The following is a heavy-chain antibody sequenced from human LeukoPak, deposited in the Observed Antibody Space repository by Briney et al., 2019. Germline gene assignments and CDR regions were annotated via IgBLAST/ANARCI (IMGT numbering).Heavy chain of an antibody. CDR2: ISSSGSRI. V-gene: IGHV3-11*01. CDR3: ARLGYCSSTSCSNYYYYGMDV. CDR1: GFTFSEYY. Sequence: GGALRLSCAASGFTFSEYYMSWIRQAPGKGVEGGSYISSSGSRIYFAVSVKAPFTISRATAKISLYLQMNSLRAEDTAVYYCARLGYCSSTSCSNYYYYGMDVWGQGTTVTVSS. J-gene: IGHJ6*02. D-gene: IGHD2-2*01.